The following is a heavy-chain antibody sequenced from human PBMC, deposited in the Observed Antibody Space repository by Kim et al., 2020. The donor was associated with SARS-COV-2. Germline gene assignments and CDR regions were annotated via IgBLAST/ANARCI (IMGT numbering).Heavy chain of an antibody. CDR3: ARLGPGLLSWFDP. Sequence: YCPSLKGRVTRSVDTSKNQCSLKLGSVSAEDTAVYYCARLGPGLLSWFDPWGQGTLVTVSS. D-gene: IGHD1-26*01. V-gene: IGHV4-39*01. J-gene: IGHJ5*02.